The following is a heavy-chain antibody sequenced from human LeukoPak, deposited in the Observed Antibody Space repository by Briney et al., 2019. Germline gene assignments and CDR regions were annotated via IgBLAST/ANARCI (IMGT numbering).Heavy chain of an antibody. J-gene: IGHJ4*02. D-gene: IGHD1-26*01. CDR3: AKALPRIVGATEGVDY. V-gene: IGHV3-30*18. CDR2: ISYDGSNK. CDR1: GFTFSSYG. Sequence: PGRSLRLSCAASGFTFSSYGMHWVRQAPGKGLEWVAVISYDGSNKYYAASVKGRFTISRDNSKNTLYLQMNSLRAEDTAVYYCAKALPRIVGATEGVDYWGQGTLVTVSS.